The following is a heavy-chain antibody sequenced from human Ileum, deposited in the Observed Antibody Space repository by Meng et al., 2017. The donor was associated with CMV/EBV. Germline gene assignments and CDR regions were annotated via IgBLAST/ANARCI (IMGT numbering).Heavy chain of an antibody. D-gene: IGHD1-26*01. CDR3: ARYSGSLLSSNWFDP. CDR2: IYPGDSQT. Sequence: KVSCKASGGTFSSYAISWVRQAPGQGLEWMGGIIYPGDSQTRYSPAFQGQVTMSVDKSITTAYLQWSSLKASDTAMYYCARYSGSLLSSNWFDPWGQGTLVTVSS. J-gene: IGHJ5*02. CDR1: GGTFSSYA. V-gene: IGHV5-51*01.